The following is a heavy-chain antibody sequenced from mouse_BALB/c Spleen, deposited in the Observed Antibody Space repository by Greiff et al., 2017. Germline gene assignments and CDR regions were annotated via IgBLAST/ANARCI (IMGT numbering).Heavy chain of an antibody. Sequence: EEQRVESGGGLVQPGGSLRLSCATSGFTFTDYYMSWVRQPPGKALEWLGFIRNKANGYTTEYSASVKGRFTISRDNSQSILYLQMNTLRAEDSATYYCARDINGKSPYWYFDVWGAGTTVTVSS. CDR1: GFTFTDYY. CDR2: IRNKANGYTT. J-gene: IGHJ1*01. CDR3: ARDINGKSPYWYFDV. V-gene: IGHV7-3*02.